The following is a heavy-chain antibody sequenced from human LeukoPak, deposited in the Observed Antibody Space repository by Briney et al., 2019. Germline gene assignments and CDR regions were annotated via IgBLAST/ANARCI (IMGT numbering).Heavy chain of an antibody. CDR3: ASRYSSGWYFIY. CDR2: ISSSSSYI. J-gene: IGHJ4*02. CDR1: GFTFSSYS. V-gene: IGHV3-21*01. Sequence: GGSLRLSCAASGFTFSSYSKNWVRQAPGKGLEWVSSISSSSSYIYYADSVKGRFTISRDNAKNSLYLQMNSLRAEDTAVYYCASRYSSGWYFIYWGQGTLVTVSS. D-gene: IGHD6-19*01.